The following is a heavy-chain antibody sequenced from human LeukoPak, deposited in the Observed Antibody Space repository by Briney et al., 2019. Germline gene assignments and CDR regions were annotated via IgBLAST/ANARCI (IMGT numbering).Heavy chain of an antibody. V-gene: IGHV4-59*01. J-gene: IGHJ1*01. CDR3: ARGGTRLYFQH. D-gene: IGHD3-16*01. CDR2: IYYSGIT. CDR1: GGSISSYY. Sequence: PSQTLSLTCTVSGGSISSYYWSWIRQPPGKGLEWIGYIYYSGITNYNPSLKSRVTISVDTSKNQFSLKLRSVTAADTAVYYCARGGTRLYFQHWGQGTLVTVSS.